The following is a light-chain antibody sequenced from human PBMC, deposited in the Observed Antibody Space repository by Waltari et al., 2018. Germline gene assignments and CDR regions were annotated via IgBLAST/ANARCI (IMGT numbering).Light chain of an antibody. Sequence: DFVMTQSPDSLAVSLGERAAINCRSSRSVLYSSDNKNYLAWYQQKPGQPPKLLIYWASPRESGVPDRFRGSGYGTDFTLTISSLQAEDVAVYYCQQYYSTSTFGGGTKVEIK. CDR2: WAS. J-gene: IGKJ4*01. CDR3: QQYYSTST. CDR1: RSVLYSSDNKNY. V-gene: IGKV4-1*01.